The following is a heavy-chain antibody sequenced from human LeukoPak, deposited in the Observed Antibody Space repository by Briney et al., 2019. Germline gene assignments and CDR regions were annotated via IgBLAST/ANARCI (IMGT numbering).Heavy chain of an antibody. D-gene: IGHD6-13*01. CDR1: GFTFSSYA. CDR2: ISGSGGST. V-gene: IGHV3-23*01. J-gene: IGHJ5*02. Sequence: PGRSLRLSCAASGFTFSSYAMSWVRQAPGKGLEWVSAISGSGGSTYYADSVKGRFTISRDNSKNTLYLQMNSLRAEDTAVYYCAKGDEVAAAAANWFDPWGQGTLVTVSS. CDR3: AKGDEVAAAAANWFDP.